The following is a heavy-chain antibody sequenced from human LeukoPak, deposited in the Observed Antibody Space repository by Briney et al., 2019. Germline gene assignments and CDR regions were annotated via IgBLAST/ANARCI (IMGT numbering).Heavy chain of an antibody. CDR1: GFTFSNYE. J-gene: IGHJ4*02. CDR3: ARDYGGSLYFDY. CDR2: ISSSGSDI. V-gene: IGHV3-48*03. D-gene: IGHD4-23*01. Sequence: GGSLRLSCAASGFTFSNYEMHWVRQAPGKGLEWVSYISSSGSDIYYADSVKGRFTISRDNAKNSLYLHMNSLRAEDTAVYYCARDYGGSLYFDYWGQGTTVTVSS.